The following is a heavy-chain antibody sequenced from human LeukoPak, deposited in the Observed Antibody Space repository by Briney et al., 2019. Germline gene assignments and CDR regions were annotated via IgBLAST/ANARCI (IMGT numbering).Heavy chain of an antibody. J-gene: IGHJ3*02. CDR3: AKDRELLKHGDAFDI. D-gene: IGHD1-26*01. CDR1: GFTFSSYG. V-gene: IGHV3-23*01. Sequence: GGSLRLSCAASGFTFSSYGMSWVRQAPGKGLEWVSRISGSGGSTKYADSVKGRFTISRDNSKNTLYLQMNSLRAEDTAVYYCAKDRELLKHGDAFDIWGQGTMVTVSS. CDR2: ISGSGGST.